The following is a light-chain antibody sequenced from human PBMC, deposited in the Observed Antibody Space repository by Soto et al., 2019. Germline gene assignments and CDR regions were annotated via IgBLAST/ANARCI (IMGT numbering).Light chain of an antibody. CDR3: HQLNNFRFT. CDR2: DAS. J-gene: IGKJ3*01. Sequence: DIQLTQSPSFLSASVGDRVTITCRASQAIGISLAWYQKKPGKAPKLLISDASTLQSGVSSGFSGSGSGTEFTLTISILQPEDFATFYCHQLNNFRFTFRPGTKVDI. V-gene: IGKV1-9*01. CDR1: QAIGIS.